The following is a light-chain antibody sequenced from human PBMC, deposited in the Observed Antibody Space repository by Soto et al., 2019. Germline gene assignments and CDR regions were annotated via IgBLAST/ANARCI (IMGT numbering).Light chain of an antibody. J-gene: IGKJ1*01. CDR1: QYTNTR. V-gene: IGKV3D-11*03. CDR3: ARRQGGPRT. Sequence: IVLTHSPATLSSFPGNRVTLSCRASQYTNTRLAWYQHRPGQAPRLLIYQTSHRAAGIPARFSASGSGTDFTITISDVPPEDFGLYYGARRQGGPRTLGKGTNADIK. CDR2: QTS.